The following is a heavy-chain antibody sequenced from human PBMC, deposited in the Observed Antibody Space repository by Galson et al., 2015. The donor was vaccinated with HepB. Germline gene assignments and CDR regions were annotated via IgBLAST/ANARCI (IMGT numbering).Heavy chain of an antibody. Sequence: SLRLSCAASGFTFNNYVMNWVRQAPGKGLEWVPAITAGDSSTYYADSVKGRFTISRDNSKNVLYLQMNSLRAEDTAVYYCAKEGPSGSYSDYWGQGTLVTVSS. D-gene: IGHD1-26*01. CDR2: ITAGDSST. CDR1: GFTFNNYV. V-gene: IGHV3-23*01. J-gene: IGHJ4*02. CDR3: AKEGPSGSYSDY.